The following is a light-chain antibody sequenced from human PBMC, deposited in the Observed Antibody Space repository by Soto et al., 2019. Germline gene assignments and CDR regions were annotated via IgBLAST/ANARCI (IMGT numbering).Light chain of an antibody. CDR2: DAS. CDR1: QTIRRSY. CDR3: QKYNSWPPIT. J-gene: IGKJ5*01. V-gene: IGKV3-20*01. Sequence: ESVLTQSPGILSLSPGERAIISCRASQTIRRSYLAWYQQKPGQAPRLLIYDASTRATGIPDRFSGGGSGTEFTLTISRLQSEDFVVYYCQKYNSWPPITFGQGTRLEIK.